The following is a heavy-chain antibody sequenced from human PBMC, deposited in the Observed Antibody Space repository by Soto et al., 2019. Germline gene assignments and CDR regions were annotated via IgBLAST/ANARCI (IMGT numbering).Heavy chain of an antibody. J-gene: IGHJ6*02. D-gene: IGHD4-17*01. CDR2: INPNSGGT. V-gene: IGHV1-2*02. CDR1: GYVFTGFY. CDR3: ARAYGDYGVYYYGMDV. Sequence: ASVKVSCKASGYVFTGFYLHWVRQAPGQGLEWMGWINPNSGGTNYAQKFQGRVTMTRDTSISTAYMELSRLRSDDTAVYYCARAYGDYGVYYYGMDVWGQGTTVTVSS.